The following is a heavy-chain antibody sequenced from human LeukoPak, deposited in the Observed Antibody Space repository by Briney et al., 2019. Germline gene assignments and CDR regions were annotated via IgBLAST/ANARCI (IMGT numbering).Heavy chain of an antibody. Sequence: RGESLKISCKGSGYSFNSYWIGWVRQMPGKGLEWMGILYPGDSDTRYSPSFQGQVTLSADKSISTAYLQWSSLKASDSAMYYCARAYRSALYCGSTSCYPYGVDVWGQGTTVTVSS. D-gene: IGHD2-2*01. CDR3: ARAYRSALYCGSTSCYPYGVDV. CDR2: LYPGDSDT. CDR1: GYSFNSYW. J-gene: IGHJ6*02. V-gene: IGHV5-51*01.